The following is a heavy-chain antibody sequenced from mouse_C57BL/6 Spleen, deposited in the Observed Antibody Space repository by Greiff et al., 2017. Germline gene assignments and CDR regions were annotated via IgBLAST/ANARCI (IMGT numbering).Heavy chain of an antibody. J-gene: IGHJ4*01. D-gene: IGHD3-2*02. CDR3: AREEETAQASYAMDY. Sequence: QVQLQQPGTELVKPGASVKLSCKASGYTFTSYWMHWVKQRPGQGLEWIGNINPSNGGTNYNEKFKSKATLTVDKSSSTAYMQLSSLTSEDSAVYYCAREEETAQASYAMDYWGQGTSVTVSS. CDR1: GYTFTSYW. CDR2: INPSNGGT. V-gene: IGHV1-53*01.